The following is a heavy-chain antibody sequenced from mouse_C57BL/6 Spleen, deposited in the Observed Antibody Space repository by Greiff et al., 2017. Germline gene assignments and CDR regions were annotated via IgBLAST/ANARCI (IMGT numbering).Heavy chain of an antibody. CDR3: ARSDGSSYSY. Sequence: EVKLQESGAELVKPGASVKLSCTASGFNIKDYYMHWVKQRTEQGLEWIGRIDPEDGETKYAPKFQGKATITADTSSNTAYLQRSSLTSEDTAVYYCARSDGSSYSYWGQGTTLPGAS. V-gene: IGHV14-2*01. J-gene: IGHJ2*01. D-gene: IGHD1-1*01. CDR1: GFNIKDYY. CDR2: IDPEDGET.